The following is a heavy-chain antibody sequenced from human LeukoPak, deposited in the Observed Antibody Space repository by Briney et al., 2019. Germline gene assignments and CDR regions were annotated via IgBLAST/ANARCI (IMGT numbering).Heavy chain of an antibody. CDR1: GFSLSGNA. CDR3: AKGNLRLGQDACDI. D-gene: IGHD1-14*01. Sequence: NPGGSLRLSCAASGFSLSGNAVSWVRQAPGKRPEWVAGIGPDDATFYPASVRGRFTISRDTSQNTMYLQMNSLRAEDTALYYCAKGNLRLGQDACDIWGQGTMVTVSS. V-gene: IGHV3-23*01. CDR2: IGPDDAT. J-gene: IGHJ3*02.